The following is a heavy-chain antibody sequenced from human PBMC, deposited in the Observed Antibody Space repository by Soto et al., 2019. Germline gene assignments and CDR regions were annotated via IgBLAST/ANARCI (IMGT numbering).Heavy chain of an antibody. CDR1: AFTFSSYE. CDR3: ARKIEVVVITNYYYGMDV. V-gene: IGHV3-48*03. CDR2: ISSSGSTI. D-gene: IGHD3-22*01. Sequence: GGSLRLSCAASAFTFSSYEMNWVRQAPGKGLAWVSYISSSGSTIYYADSVKGRFTISRDNAKNSLYRQMNSLRAEDTAVYYCARKIEVVVITNYYYGMDVWGQGTTVTVSS. J-gene: IGHJ6*02.